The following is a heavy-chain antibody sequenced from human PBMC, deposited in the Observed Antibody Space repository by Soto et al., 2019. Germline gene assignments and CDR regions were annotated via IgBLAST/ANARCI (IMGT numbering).Heavy chain of an antibody. D-gene: IGHD2-15*01. J-gene: IGHJ6*02. CDR2: ISGSGGST. CDR1: GFTFSSYA. V-gene: IGHV3-23*01. CDR3: AKDSSGYCSGGSCYHYYYYGMDV. Sequence: EVQLLESGGGLVQPGGSLRLSCAASGFTFSSYAMSWVRQAPGKGLEWVSAISGSGGSTYYADSVKGRFTISRDNSKNTLYLQMNSLRAEDTAVYYCAKDSSGYCSGGSCYHYYYYGMDVWGQGTTVTVSS.